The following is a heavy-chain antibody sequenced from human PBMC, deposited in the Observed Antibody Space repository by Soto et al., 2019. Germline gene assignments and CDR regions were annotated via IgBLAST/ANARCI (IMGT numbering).Heavy chain of an antibody. D-gene: IGHD3-3*01. Sequence: PGESLKISCKGSGYSFTSYYMHWVRQAPGQGLEWMGIINPSGGSTSYAQKFQGGVTMTRDTSTSTVYMELSSLRSEDTAVYYCARTTGFGVVISYGMDVWGQGTTVTVSS. J-gene: IGHJ6*02. CDR3: ARTTGFGVVISYGMDV. CDR2: INPSGGST. CDR1: GYSFTSYY. V-gene: IGHV1-46*01.